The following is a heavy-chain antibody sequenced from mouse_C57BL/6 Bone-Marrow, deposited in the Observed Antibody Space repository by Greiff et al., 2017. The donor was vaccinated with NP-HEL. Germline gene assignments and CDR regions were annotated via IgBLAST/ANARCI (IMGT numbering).Heavy chain of an antibody. J-gene: IGHJ1*03. CDR2: IYPGSGST. D-gene: IGHD1-1*01. CDR1: GYTFTSYW. V-gene: IGHV1-55*01. CDR3: ARSLITTAWYFDV. Sequence: VQLQQPGAELVKPGASVKMSCKASGYTFTSYWITWVKQRPGQGLEWIGDIYPGSGSTNYNEKFKSKATLTVDTSSSTAYMQLSSLTSEDSAVYYCARSLITTAWYFDVWGTGTTVTVSS.